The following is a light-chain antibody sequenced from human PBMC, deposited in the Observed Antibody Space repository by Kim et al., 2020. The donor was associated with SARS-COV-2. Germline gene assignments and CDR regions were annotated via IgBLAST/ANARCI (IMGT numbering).Light chain of an antibody. V-gene: IGKV3-20*01. CDR3: QQYGSSSRWT. J-gene: IGKJ1*01. CDR2: GAS. CDR1: QSVRATH. Sequence: PGARATLSCMASQSVRATHLAWYPQKPGQAPRLLVYGASSRTTGIPDRISGSGSGTDFTLTISRLEPEDFAVYYCQQYGSSSRWTFGQGTKLDIK.